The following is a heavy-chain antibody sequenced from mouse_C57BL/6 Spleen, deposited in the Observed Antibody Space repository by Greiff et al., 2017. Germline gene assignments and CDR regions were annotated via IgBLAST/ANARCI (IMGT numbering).Heavy chain of an antibody. V-gene: IGHV14-4*01. Sequence: EVQLQQSGAELVRPGASVKLSCTASGFNIKDDYMHWVKQRPEQGLEWIGWIDPENGDTEYASQFTGKATIPADTSSNTAYLPLSSLTSEDTAVYYWTSTYYYGSSYNWFAYWGQGTLVTVSA. D-gene: IGHD1-1*01. CDR2: IDPENGDT. J-gene: IGHJ3*01. CDR3: TSTYYYGSSYNWFAY. CDR1: GFNIKDDY.